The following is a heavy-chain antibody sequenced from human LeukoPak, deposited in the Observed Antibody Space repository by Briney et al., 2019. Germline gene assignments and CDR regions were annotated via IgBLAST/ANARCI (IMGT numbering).Heavy chain of an antibody. D-gene: IGHD6-13*01. V-gene: IGHV1-2*02. CDR2: INPNSGGT. J-gene: IGHJ4*02. CDR3: ARDPSIAAAYLFDY. CDR1: GYTFTGYY. Sequence: ASVKVSCKASGYTFTGYYMHWVRQAPGQGLEWRGWINPNSGGTNYAQKFQGRVTMTRDTSISTAYMELSRLRSDDTAVYYCARDPSIAAAYLFDYWGQGTLVTVSS.